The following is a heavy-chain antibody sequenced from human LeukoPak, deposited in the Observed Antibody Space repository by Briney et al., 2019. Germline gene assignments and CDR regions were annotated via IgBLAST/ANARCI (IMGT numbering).Heavy chain of an antibody. CDR1: GFTFSSYA. D-gene: IGHD3-10*01. Sequence: GGSLRLSCAASGFTFSSYAMHWVRQAPGKGLEWVAVISYDGSSKYYADSVKGRFTISRDNSKNTLYLQMNSLRAEDTAVYYCARDGALRGVIIFYFDYWGQGTLVTVSS. CDR2: ISYDGSSK. V-gene: IGHV3-30*04. J-gene: IGHJ4*02. CDR3: ARDGALRGVIIFYFDY.